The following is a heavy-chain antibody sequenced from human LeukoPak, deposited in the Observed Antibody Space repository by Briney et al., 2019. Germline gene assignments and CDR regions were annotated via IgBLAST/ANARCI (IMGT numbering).Heavy chain of an antibody. D-gene: IGHD5-24*01. CDR3: ARLEMSTSPTLDY. V-gene: IGHV3-53*01. CDR1: GFTVSDNY. J-gene: IGHJ4*02. CDR2: LYSGGAT. Sequence: GGSLRLSCVASGFTVSDNYMSWVRQAPGKGLEWVSILYSGGATNYPESVKGRFTISRDNSKNTLYLQMNSLGAEDTAVYYYARLEMSTSPTLDYWGQGTLVTVSS.